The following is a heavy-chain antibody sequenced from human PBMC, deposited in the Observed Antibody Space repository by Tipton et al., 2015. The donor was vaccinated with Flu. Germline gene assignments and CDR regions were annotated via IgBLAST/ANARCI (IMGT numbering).Heavy chain of an antibody. J-gene: IGHJ4*02. CDR3: ARDKGTPSGYDY. V-gene: IGHV4-59*12. Sequence: LRLSCTVSGGSTSNYYWSWIRQPPGKGLEWIGYIYYTGNTNYNPSLRSRVTISQDTSKNQFSLRMRSVSAADTAVYYCARDKGTPSGYDYWGQGALVTVSS. CDR2: IYYTGNT. D-gene: IGHD3-3*01. CDR1: GGSTSNYY.